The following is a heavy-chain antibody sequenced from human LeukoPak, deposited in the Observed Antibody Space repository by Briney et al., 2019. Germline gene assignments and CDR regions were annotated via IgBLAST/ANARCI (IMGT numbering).Heavy chain of an antibody. CDR2: INPNSGGT. V-gene: IGHV1-2*02. D-gene: IGHD3-3*01. J-gene: IGHJ4*02. CDR1: GYTFTGYY. Sequence: ASVKVSCKASGYTFTGYYMHWVRQAPGQGLEWMGWINPNSGGTNYAQKFQGRVTMTRDTSISTAYMELSRLRSDDTAVYYCARADYDFWSGYYNFDYWGQGTLVTVSS. CDR3: ARADYDFWSGYYNFDY.